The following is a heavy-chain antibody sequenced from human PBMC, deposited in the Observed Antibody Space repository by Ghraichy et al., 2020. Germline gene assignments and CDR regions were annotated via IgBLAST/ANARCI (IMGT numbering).Heavy chain of an antibody. CDR1: GYTLTELD. CDR3: ATDLPGSYFLGF. J-gene: IGHJ4*02. D-gene: IGHD3-10*01. CDR2: VDPEDGKT. V-gene: IGHV1-24*01. Sequence: ASEKVSCKVSGYTLTELDIHWVRQGPGKGLEWMGGVDPEDGKTVYAQKLQDRVTMTEDTSTDTAYMELFSLGSEDTAVYYCATDLPGSYFLGFWGQGTLVTVSS.